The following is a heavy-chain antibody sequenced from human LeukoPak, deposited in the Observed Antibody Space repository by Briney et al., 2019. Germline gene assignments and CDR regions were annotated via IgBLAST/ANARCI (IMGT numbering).Heavy chain of an antibody. CDR1: GFTFSSYE. V-gene: IGHV3-48*03. D-gene: IGHD6-13*01. CDR3: AKGRTETGTLVLDY. CDR2: ISSSDSTI. Sequence: GGSLRLSCAASGFTFSSYEMNWVRQAPGKGLEWVSYISSSDSTIYYADSVKGRFTISRDNSKNTLFLQVNSLRVEDTAVYYCAKGRTETGTLVLDYWGQGTLVTVSS. J-gene: IGHJ4*02.